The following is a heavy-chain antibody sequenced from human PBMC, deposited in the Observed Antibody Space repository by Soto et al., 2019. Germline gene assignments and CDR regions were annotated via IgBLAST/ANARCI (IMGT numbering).Heavy chain of an antibody. CDR1: GFTSSSYS. CDR3: ARTNYGSGSSDY. J-gene: IGHJ4*02. V-gene: IGHV3-21*06. CDR2: ISSSSSYI. Sequence: EVQLVESGGGLVKPGGSLRLSCAASGFTSSSYSMNWVRQAPGKGLEWVSSISSSSSYIYYADSVKGRFTISRDNAKNSLYLQMNSLRAEDTAVYYCARTNYGSGSSDYWGQGTLVTVSS. D-gene: IGHD3-10*01.